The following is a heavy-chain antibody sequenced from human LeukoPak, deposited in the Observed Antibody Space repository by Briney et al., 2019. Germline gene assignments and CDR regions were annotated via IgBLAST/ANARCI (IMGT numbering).Heavy chain of an antibody. Sequence: GGSLRLSCAASGFTFSSYSMNWVRQAPGKGLEWFSSISSSSSYIYYADSVKGRFTISRDNAKNSLYLQMNSLRAEDTAVYYCATEPGIAAAGILGWGQGTLVTVSS. J-gene: IGHJ4*02. V-gene: IGHV3-21*01. CDR1: GFTFSSYS. D-gene: IGHD6-13*01. CDR3: ATEPGIAAAGILG. CDR2: ISSSSSYI.